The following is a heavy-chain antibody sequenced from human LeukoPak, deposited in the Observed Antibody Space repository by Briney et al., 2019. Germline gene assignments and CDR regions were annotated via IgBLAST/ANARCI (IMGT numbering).Heavy chain of an antibody. D-gene: IGHD1-26*01. V-gene: IGHV1-8*01. CDR2: MNPNSGNT. CDR1: GYTFTSYD. Sequence: ASVKVSCKASGYTFTSYDINWVRQATGQGLEWMGWMNPNSGNTGYPQKFQGRVTMTRNTSISTAYMELSSLRSEDTAVYYCARFTPRSYTDYWGQGTLVTVSS. J-gene: IGHJ4*02. CDR3: ARFTPRSYTDY.